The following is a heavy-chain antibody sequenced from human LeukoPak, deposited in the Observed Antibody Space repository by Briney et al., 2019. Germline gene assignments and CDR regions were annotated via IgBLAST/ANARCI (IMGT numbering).Heavy chain of an antibody. CDR3: ARGRGVVATERGAYYFDY. CDR2: INHSGST. CDR1: GGSFSGYY. J-gene: IGHJ4*02. V-gene: IGHV4-34*01. D-gene: IGHD5-12*01. Sequence: PSETLSLTCAVYGGSFSGYYWSWIRQPPGKGLEGIGEINHSGSTNYNPSLKSRVTISVDTSKNQFSLKLSSVTAADTAVYYCARGRGVVATERGAYYFDYWGQGTLVTVSS.